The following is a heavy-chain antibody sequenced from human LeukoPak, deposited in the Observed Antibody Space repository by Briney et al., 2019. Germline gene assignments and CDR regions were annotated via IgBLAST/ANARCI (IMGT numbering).Heavy chain of an antibody. CDR2: INSDGSST. Sequence: GGSLRLSCAASGFTFSSYSMNWVRQAPGKGLVWVSRINSDGSSTSYADSVKGRFTISRDNAKNTLYLQMNSLRAEDTAVYYCARALYGDLYDYWGQGTLVTVSS. CDR3: ARALYGDLYDY. CDR1: GFTFSSYS. V-gene: IGHV3-74*01. J-gene: IGHJ4*02. D-gene: IGHD4-17*01.